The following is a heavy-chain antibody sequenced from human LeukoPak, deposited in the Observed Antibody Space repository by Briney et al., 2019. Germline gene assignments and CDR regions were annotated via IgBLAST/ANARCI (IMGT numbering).Heavy chain of an antibody. CDR3: VRSAFLTTEFYFDY. CDR1: GFTFSRYW. CDR2: INGRTI. V-gene: IGHV3-74*01. D-gene: IGHD4-11*01. Sequence: GGSLRLSCAASGFTFSRYWMHWVRQAPGKGLVWDSRINGRTITYADSVKGRFTISRDNAKNTLYLQMNSLRAEDTAVYYCVRSAFLTTEFYFDYWGHGTLVTVSS. J-gene: IGHJ4*01.